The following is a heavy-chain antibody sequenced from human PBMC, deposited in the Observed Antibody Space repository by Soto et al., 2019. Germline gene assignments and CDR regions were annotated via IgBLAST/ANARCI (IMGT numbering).Heavy chain of an antibody. J-gene: IGHJ3*02. V-gene: IGHV4-61*01. CDR2: IYNSGST. D-gene: IGHD5-18*01. Sequence: PSETLSLTCTVSGGSVSSGSYYWSWIRQPPGKGLEWIGYIYNSGSTNYNPSLKIRVTISVDSSKTQFSVKLSSVTFADTAVYYCASSSGNSYGYPDAFDIWGQGTMVTVS. CDR1: GGSVSSGSYY. CDR3: ASSSGNSYGYPDAFDI.